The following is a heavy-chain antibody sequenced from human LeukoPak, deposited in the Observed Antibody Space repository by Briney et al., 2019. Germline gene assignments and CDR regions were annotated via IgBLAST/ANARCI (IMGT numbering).Heavy chain of an antibody. CDR3: TRESGTYHGNDY. D-gene: IGHD1-26*01. J-gene: IGHJ4*02. V-gene: IGHV1-2*06. CDR2: INPNNGAT. Sequence: ASVRVSCKTSGYTFTNSGLNWVRQAPGQGLEWMGRINPNNGATNYAQKLQGRVTITGDTSISTAYMELSSLRSDDTAVYYCTRESGTYHGNDYWGQGTLVTVSS. CDR1: GYTFTNSG.